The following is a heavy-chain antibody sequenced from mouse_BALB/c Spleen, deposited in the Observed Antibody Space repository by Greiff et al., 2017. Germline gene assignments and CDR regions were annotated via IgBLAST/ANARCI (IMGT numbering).Heavy chain of an antibody. CDR3: ARREYGYDGAWFAY. Sequence: EVQLQQSGTVLARPGASVKMSCKASGYTFTSYWMHWVKQRPGQGLEWIGAIYPGNSDTSYNQKFKGKAKLTAVTSTSTAYMELSSLTNEDSAVYYCARREYGYDGAWFAYWGQGTLVTVSA. J-gene: IGHJ3*01. CDR1: GYTFTSYW. V-gene: IGHV1-5*01. D-gene: IGHD2-2*01. CDR2: IYPGNSDT.